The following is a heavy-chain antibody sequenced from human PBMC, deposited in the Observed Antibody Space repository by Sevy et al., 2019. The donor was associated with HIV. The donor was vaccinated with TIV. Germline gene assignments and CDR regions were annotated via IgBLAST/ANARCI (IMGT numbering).Heavy chain of an antibody. V-gene: IGHV4-4*02. CDR3: ARVANFWSGYDEIGVFDY. J-gene: IGHJ4*02. D-gene: IGHD3-3*01. Sequence: SETLSLTCAVSGGSISSNNWWSWVRQPPGRGLEWIGEIYYSGNANYNPSLKSRLTISVDKSKNQFSLKLRSVTAADTAVYYCARVANFWSGYDEIGVFDYWGQGTLVTVSS. CDR2: IYYSGNA. CDR1: GGSISSNNW.